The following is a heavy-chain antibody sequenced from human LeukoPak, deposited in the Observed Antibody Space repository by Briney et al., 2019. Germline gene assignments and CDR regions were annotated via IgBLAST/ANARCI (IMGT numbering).Heavy chain of an antibody. Sequence: ASVKVSCKPSGYTFISYGISWVRQAPGQGLEWMGWISAYNGNTNYAQKLQGRVTMTTDTSTSTAYMELRGLRSDDTAVYYCARGGARCSSTSCYREFDYWGQGTLVTVSS. V-gene: IGHV1-18*01. CDR1: GYTFISYG. J-gene: IGHJ4*02. D-gene: IGHD2-2*01. CDR3: ARGGARCSSTSCYREFDY. CDR2: ISAYNGNT.